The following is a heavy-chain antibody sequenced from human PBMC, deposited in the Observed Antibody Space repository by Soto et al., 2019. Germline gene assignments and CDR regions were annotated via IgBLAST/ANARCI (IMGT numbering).Heavy chain of an antibody. D-gene: IGHD2-15*01. Sequence: PSETLSLTCAVYGGSFSGYYWSWIRQPPGKGLEWIGEINHSGSTSYNPSLKSRVTISVDTSKNQFSLKLSSVTAADTAVYYCARGNGGYCSGGSCWSDAFDIWGQGTMVTVSS. V-gene: IGHV4-34*01. CDR1: GGSFSGYY. CDR3: ARGNGGYCSGGSCWSDAFDI. J-gene: IGHJ3*02. CDR2: INHSGST.